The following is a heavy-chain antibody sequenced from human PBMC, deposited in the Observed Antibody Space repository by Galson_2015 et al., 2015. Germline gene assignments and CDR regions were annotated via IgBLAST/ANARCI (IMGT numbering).Heavy chain of an antibody. J-gene: IGHJ4*02. D-gene: IGHD6-19*01. Sequence: SLRLSCAASGFTFSSYAMHWVRQAPGKGLEWVAVIPYDGSNKYYADSVKGRFTISRDNSKNTLYLQMNGLRAEDTAVYYCARDKSSGWYHYFDYWGQGTLVTVSS. CDR2: IPYDGSNK. CDR1: GFTFSSYA. CDR3: ARDKSSGWYHYFDY. V-gene: IGHV3-30*01.